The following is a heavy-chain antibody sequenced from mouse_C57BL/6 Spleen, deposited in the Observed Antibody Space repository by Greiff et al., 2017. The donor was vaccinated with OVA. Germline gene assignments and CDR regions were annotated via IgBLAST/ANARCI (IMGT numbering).Heavy chain of an antibody. CDR2: INYDGSST. D-gene: IGHD1-1*01. Sequence: EVKLVESEGGLVQPGSSMKLSCTASGFTFSDYYMAWVRQVPEKGLEWVANINYDGSSTYYLDSLKSRFIISRDNAKNILYLQMSSLKSEDTATYYCAREAYGFFDYWGQGTTLTVSS. CDR1: GFTFSDYY. J-gene: IGHJ2*01. V-gene: IGHV5-16*01. CDR3: AREAYGFFDY.